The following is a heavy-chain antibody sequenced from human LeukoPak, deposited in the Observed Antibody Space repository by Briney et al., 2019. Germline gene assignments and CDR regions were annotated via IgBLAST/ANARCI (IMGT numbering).Heavy chain of an antibody. CDR2: ISTYNDKT. CDR3: AREGMDYGGNSVFVL. CDR1: GYTFNDYG. D-gene: IGHD4-23*01. V-gene: IGHV1-18*01. J-gene: IGHJ4*02. Sequence: ASVKVSCKASGYTFNDYGVSWVRQAPGQGLEWMGWISTYNDKTNYAQKFQGRGTLTTDTSTSTVYMELRSLTSDDTAVYYCAREGMDYGGNSVFVLWGQGTLVTVSS.